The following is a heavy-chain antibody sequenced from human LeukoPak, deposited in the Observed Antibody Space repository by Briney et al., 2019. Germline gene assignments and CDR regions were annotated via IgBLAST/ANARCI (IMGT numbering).Heavy chain of an antibody. J-gene: IGHJ4*02. CDR2: VSGSGGST. CDR3: AKAMVRGVIIVQTDY. CDR1: GFTFSSYA. Sequence: GGSLRLSCAASGFTFSSYAMTWVRQAPGKGLEWVSSVSGSGGSTYYADSVRGRFTVSRDNSKNTLSLQMNSLRTEDTAVYYCAKAMVRGVIIVQTDYWGQGTLVTVSS. D-gene: IGHD3-10*01. V-gene: IGHV3-23*01.